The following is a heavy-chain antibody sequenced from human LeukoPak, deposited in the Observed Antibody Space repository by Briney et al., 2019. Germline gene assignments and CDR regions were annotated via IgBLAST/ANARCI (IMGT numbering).Heavy chain of an antibody. J-gene: IGHJ5*02. Sequence: ASVKVSCKASGYTFTSYGISWVRQAPGQGLEWMGWISAYNGNTNYAQKLQGRVTMTTDTSTSTAYMELRSLRSDDTAVYYCARERRWGSGYYSKYSWFDPWGQGTLVTVSS. D-gene: IGHD3-22*01. CDR3: ARERRWGSGYYSKYSWFDP. V-gene: IGHV1-18*01. CDR2: ISAYNGNT. CDR1: GYTFTSYG.